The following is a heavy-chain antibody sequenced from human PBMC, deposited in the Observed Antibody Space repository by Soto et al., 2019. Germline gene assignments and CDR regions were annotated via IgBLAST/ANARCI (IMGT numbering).Heavy chain of an antibody. CDR1: GYTFTGYY. CDR3: AIAAAGYFDY. Sequence: ASVKVSCKASGYTFTGYYMHWVRQAPGQGLEWTGWINPNSGGTNYSQKFQGRVTITRDTSASTAYMELSSLRSEDTAVYYCAIAAAGYFDYWGQGTLVTVSS. V-gene: IGHV1-2*02. J-gene: IGHJ4*02. CDR2: INPNSGGT. D-gene: IGHD6-13*01.